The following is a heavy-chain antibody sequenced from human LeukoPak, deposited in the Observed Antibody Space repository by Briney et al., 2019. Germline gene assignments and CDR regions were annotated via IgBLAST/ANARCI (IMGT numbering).Heavy chain of an antibody. CDR3: ARHSIAPQVRYFDY. CDR1: DASITNYY. CDR2: IYTSGST. J-gene: IGHJ4*02. Sequence: PSETLSLTCTVSDASITNYYWGWIRQPAGKGLEWIGRIYTSGSTDYNPSLRSRLTISVDTSKNQFSLKLSSVTAADAAVYYCARHSIAPQVRYFDYWGQGTLVTVSS. D-gene: IGHD6-6*01. V-gene: IGHV4-4*07.